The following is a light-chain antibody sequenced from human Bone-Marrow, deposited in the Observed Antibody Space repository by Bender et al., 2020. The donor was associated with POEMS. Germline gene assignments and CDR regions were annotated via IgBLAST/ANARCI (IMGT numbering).Light chain of an antibody. Sequence: QSALTQPPSASGSRGHSVTISCTGSSNFGPYNYVSWYQQYPGKSPKVMIYNVNNRPSGVPDRFSGSKSGTSASLAITGLQSDDEAIYFCVAWDASLNGWVFGGGTKLTVL. V-gene: IGLV2-8*01. J-gene: IGLJ3*02. CDR2: NVN. CDR3: VAWDASLNGWV. CDR1: SNFGPYNY.